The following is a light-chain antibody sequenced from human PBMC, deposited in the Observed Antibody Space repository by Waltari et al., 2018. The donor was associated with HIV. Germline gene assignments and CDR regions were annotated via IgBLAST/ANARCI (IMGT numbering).Light chain of an antibody. CDR1: SSDVGGYNY. CDR3: SSYTSSSTLGGV. J-gene: IGLJ2*01. Sequence: QSALTQPASVSGSPGQSITISCTGTSSDVGGYNYVSWYQQHPGKAPKLMIYDVSNLPSGVSNRFPGSKSGNTASLTISGLQAEDEADYYCSSYTSSSTLGGVFGGGTKLTVL. V-gene: IGLV2-14*03. CDR2: DVS.